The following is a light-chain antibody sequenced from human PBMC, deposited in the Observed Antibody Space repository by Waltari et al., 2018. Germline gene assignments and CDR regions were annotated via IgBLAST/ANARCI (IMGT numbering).Light chain of an antibody. CDR3: AAWDDSLGGHVV. CDR1: DSNIGNNY. CDR2: RNN. V-gene: IGLV1-47*01. J-gene: IGLJ2*01. Sequence: QSVLTQPPSASGTPGQRVTISCSGSDSNIGNNYVYWYQHVPGLAPKLLIYRNNHGPSGVPDRFTGSKSVTSASLVISGLRSEDEADYYCAAWDDSLGGHVVFGGGTKVTVL.